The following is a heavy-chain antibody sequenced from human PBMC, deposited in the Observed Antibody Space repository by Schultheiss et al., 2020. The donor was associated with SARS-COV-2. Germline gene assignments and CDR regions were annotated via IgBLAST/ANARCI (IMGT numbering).Heavy chain of an antibody. D-gene: IGHD1-26*01. CDR1: GFSFSDYY. Sequence: GGSLRLSCAASGFSFSDYYLTWIRQTPGKGLEWVSYITSSGNSIYYADSVKGRFTISRDNAKNSLYLQMNSLRAEDTAVYYCAREYGGSYYAYYGMDVWGQGTTVTVFS. CDR2: ITSSGNSI. J-gene: IGHJ6*02. V-gene: IGHV3-11*01. CDR3: AREYGGSYYAYYGMDV.